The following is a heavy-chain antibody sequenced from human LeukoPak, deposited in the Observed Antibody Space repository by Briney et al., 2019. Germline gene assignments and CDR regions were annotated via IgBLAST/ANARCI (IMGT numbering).Heavy chain of an antibody. J-gene: IGHJ4*02. V-gene: IGHV4-34*01. CDR2: INHTGST. CDR1: GGSFSGYY. Sequence: PSETLSLTCAVYGGSFSGYYWSWIRQPPGKGLEWIGEINHTGSTNYNPSLQSRVTMSVDTSKNQFSLKLSEVTAADTAVYFCTRWGSWPYDYWGQGTLVTVSS. D-gene: IGHD3-16*01. CDR3: TRWGSWPYDY.